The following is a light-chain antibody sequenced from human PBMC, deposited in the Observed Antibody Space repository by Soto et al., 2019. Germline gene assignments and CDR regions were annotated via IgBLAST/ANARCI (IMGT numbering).Light chain of an antibody. CDR3: QSYASNHRV. CDR2: EDN. CDR1: SGSIASNY. V-gene: IGLV6-57*04. J-gene: IGLJ2*01. Sequence: NFMLTQPHSVSESPGKTVTISCTRSSGSIASNYVQWYQQRPGSAPTTVIYEDNQRPSGVPDRFSGSIDRSSNSASLTISGLKTEDEADDFCQSYASNHRVFGGGTKLPVL.